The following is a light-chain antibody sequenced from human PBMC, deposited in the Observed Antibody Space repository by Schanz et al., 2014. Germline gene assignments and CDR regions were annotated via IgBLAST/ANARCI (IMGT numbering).Light chain of an antibody. CDR2: EVS. V-gene: IGLV2-8*01. CDR1: SSDVGGYNY. J-gene: IGLJ2*01. CDR3: SSYRSSILAVV. Sequence: QSALTQPPSASGSPGQSVTISCTGTSSDVGGYNYVSWYQQHPGKAPKLMIYEVSKRPSGVPDRFSGSKSGNTASLTISGLQAEDEADYYCSSYRSSILAVVFGGGTKLTVL.